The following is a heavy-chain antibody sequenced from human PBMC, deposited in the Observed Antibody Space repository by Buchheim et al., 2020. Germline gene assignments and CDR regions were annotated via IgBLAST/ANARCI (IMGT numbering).Heavy chain of an antibody. CDR1: GGSINSGGYY. CDR3: ARGVGYSNYGTLGY. V-gene: IGHV4-31*03. CDR2: TYYSGST. Sequence: QVHLQESGPGLVKPSQTLSLTCTVSGGSINSGGYYWSWIRQHPGKGLELIGYTYYSGSTYYNPSLKSRVIISGDTSKNQFFLKLSSVTAADTAVYYCARGVGYSNYGTLGYWGQGTL. J-gene: IGHJ4*02. D-gene: IGHD4-11*01.